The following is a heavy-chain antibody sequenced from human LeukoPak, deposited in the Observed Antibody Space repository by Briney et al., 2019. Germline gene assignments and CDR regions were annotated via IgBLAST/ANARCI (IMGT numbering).Heavy chain of an antibody. Sequence: PGGSLRLSCAASGFTFSSYGMHWVRQAPGKGLEWVAFIRYDGSNKYYADSVKGRFTISRDNSKNTLYLQMNSLRAEDTAVYYCADGGNSEPDFDGFDYWGQGTLVTVSS. CDR3: ADGGNSEPDFDGFDY. V-gene: IGHV3-30*02. CDR2: IRYDGSNK. J-gene: IGHJ4*02. D-gene: IGHD4-23*01. CDR1: GFTFSSYG.